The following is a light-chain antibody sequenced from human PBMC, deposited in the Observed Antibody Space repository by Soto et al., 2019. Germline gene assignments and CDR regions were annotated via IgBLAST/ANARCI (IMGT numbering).Light chain of an antibody. V-gene: IGKV3-15*01. J-gene: IGKJ1*01. CDR3: QQYNNWPPWT. CDR1: QSVISS. CDR2: GAS. Sequence: EIMMTQSPATLSVSPGERATLSCRASQSVISSLAWYQQKPGQAPRLLIYGASTSATGIPARFSGGGSGTEFTLTISSLQSEDFAVYYCQQYNNWPPWTFGQGTKVEIK.